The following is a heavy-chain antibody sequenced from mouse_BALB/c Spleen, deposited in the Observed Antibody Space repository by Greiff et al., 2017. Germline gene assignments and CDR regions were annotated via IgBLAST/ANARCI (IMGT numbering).Heavy chain of an antibody. CDR1: GFTFSSYA. CDR3: ARREGYYAMDY. J-gene: IGHJ4*01. V-gene: IGHV5-6-5*01. Sequence: EVKLMESGGGLVKPGGSLKLSCAASGFTFSSYAMSWVRQTPEKRLEWVASISSGGSTYYPDSVKGRFTISRDNARNILYLQMSSLRSEDTAMYYCARREGYYAMDYWGQGTSVTVSA. CDR2: ISSGGST.